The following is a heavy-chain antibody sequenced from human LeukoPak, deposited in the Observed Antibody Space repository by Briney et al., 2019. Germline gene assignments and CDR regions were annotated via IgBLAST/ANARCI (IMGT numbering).Heavy chain of an antibody. Sequence: GGSLRLSCAASTFTFSSFAMSWVRQAPGKGLEWVANIKQDGSEKYYVDSAKGRFTISRDNAKNSLYLQMNSLRAEDTAVYYCARIGDSSGYSHYDYWGQGTLVTVSS. CDR2: IKQDGSEK. J-gene: IGHJ4*02. V-gene: IGHV3-7*01. CDR1: TFTFSSFA. CDR3: ARIGDSSGYSHYDY. D-gene: IGHD3-22*01.